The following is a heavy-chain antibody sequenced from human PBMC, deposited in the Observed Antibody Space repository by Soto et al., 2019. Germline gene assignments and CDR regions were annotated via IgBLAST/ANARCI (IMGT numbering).Heavy chain of an antibody. D-gene: IGHD6-6*01. Sequence: PGGSLRLSCAASGFTFSSYGMTWVRQAPGKGLEWVSVISGSGGSTYYADSVKGRFTISRDNSENTLYLQMNSLRAEDTAVYYCAKGEKSSSSRTLDVWGQGTTVTVS. J-gene: IGHJ6*02. CDR3: AKGEKSSSSRTLDV. CDR2: ISGSGGST. CDR1: GFTFSSYG. V-gene: IGHV3-23*01.